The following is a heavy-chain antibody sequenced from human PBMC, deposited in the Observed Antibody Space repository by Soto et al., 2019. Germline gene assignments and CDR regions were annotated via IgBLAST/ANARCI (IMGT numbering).Heavy chain of an antibody. Sequence: PSETLSLTCTVSAGSISGYYWSWIRQPPGKELELIGYIYTSGSTNYNPSLKSRVTMSVDTSKNQFSLKLSSVTAADTAVYYCARHIVVVTAMYNWFDPWGQGTLVTVSS. D-gene: IGHD2-21*02. CDR1: AGSISGYY. CDR3: ARHIVVVTAMYNWFDP. CDR2: IYTSGST. V-gene: IGHV4-4*08. J-gene: IGHJ5*02.